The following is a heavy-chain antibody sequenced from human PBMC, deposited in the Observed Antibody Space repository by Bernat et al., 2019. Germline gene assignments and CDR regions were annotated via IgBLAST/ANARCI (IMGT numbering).Heavy chain of an antibody. J-gene: IGHJ4*02. CDR2: ISYDGSNK. V-gene: IGHV3-30*18. Sequence: QVQLVESGGGVVQPGRSLRLSCAASGFTFSSYGMHWVRQAPGKGLVWVAVISYDGSNKYYADSVKGRFTISRDNSKNTLYLQMNSLRAEDTAVYYCAKEPTNSGNFYFDYWGQGTLVTVSS. D-gene: IGHD1-1*01. CDR1: GFTFSSYG. CDR3: AKEPTNSGNFYFDY.